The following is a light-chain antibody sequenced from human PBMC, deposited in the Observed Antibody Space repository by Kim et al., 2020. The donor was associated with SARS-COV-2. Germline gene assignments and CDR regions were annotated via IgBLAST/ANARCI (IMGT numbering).Light chain of an antibody. J-gene: IGKJ4*01. Sequence: EIVLTQSPATLSLSPGERATLSCRASQSVSSYLAWYQQRPGQAPRLLIYDASNRATGIPARFSGSGSGIDFTLTISSLEPEDFAVYYCQQRSHWPPTFGGGTKLEI. CDR2: DAS. CDR1: QSVSSY. V-gene: IGKV3-11*01. CDR3: QQRSHWPPT.